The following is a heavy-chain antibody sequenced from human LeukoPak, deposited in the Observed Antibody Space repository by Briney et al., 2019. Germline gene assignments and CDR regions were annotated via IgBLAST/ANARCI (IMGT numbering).Heavy chain of an antibody. J-gene: IGHJ4*02. CDR3: ARAYGDGY. CDR1: GGSISSYY. Sequence: ETLSLTCTVSGGSISSYYWSWIRQPPGKGLEWIGYIYYSGSTNYNPSLQSRVTISVDTSKNQFSLKLSSVTAADTAVYYCARAYGDGYWGQGTLVTVSS. D-gene: IGHD4-17*01. CDR2: IYYSGST. V-gene: IGHV4-59*01.